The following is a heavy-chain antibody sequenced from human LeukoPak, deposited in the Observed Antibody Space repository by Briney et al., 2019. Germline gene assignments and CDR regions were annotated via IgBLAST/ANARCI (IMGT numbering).Heavy chain of an antibody. J-gene: IGHJ4*02. Sequence: GGALRLSCAASGFTVSSNYMSWVRQSPDKGLEWLAYISLEGTNRFYKPSVEGRFTVSRDNSKNTLYVQMNSLRAEDTAVYYCARDRDSSGYYAIDYWGQGTLVTVSS. CDR3: ARDRDSSGYYAIDY. V-gene: IGHV3-30*03. D-gene: IGHD3-22*01. CDR1: GFTVSSNY. CDR2: ISLEGTNR.